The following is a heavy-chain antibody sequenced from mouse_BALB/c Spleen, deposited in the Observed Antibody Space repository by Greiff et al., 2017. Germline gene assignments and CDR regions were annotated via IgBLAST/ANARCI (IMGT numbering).Heavy chain of an antibody. V-gene: IGHV14-3*02. CDR3: ARSIYDYDGAGFAY. J-gene: IGHJ3*01. CDR1: GFNIKDTY. CDR2: IDPANGNT. D-gene: IGHD2-4*01. Sequence: EVQLVESGAELVKPGASVKLSCTASGFNIKDTYMHWVKQRPEQGLEWIGRIDPANGNTKYDPKFQGKATITADTSSNTAYLQLSSLTSEDTAVYYCARSIYDYDGAGFAYWGQGTLVTVSA.